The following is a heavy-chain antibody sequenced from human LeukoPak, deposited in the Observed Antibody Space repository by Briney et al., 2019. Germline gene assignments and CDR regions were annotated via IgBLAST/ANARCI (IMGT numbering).Heavy chain of an antibody. CDR3: ARVSYYYDSSGYYLDAFDI. CDR1: GFTFDDYG. D-gene: IGHD3-22*01. J-gene: IGHJ3*02. CDR2: INWNGGST. V-gene: IGHV3-20*04. Sequence: GGPLRLSCAASGFTFDDYGMSWVRQAPGKGLEWVSGINWNGGSTGYADSVKGRFTISRDNAKNSLYLQMNSLRAEDTALYYCARVSYYYDSSGYYLDAFDIWGQGTMVTVSS.